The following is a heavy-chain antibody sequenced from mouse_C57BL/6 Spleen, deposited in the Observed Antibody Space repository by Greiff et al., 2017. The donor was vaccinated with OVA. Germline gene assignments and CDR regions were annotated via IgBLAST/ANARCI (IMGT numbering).Heavy chain of an antibody. CDR3: AREGLGVFDD. J-gene: IGHJ2*01. D-gene: IGHD4-1*01. CDR2: INPNYGTT. Sequence: VQLKQSGPELVKPGASVKISCKASGYSFTDYNMNWVRQSNGKSLEWIGVINPNYGTTCYNQKFKGKATLTVDQSSSTAYMQLNSLTSEDAAVYYCAREGLGVFDDWGQGTTLTVSS. CDR1: GYSFTDYN. V-gene: IGHV1-39*01.